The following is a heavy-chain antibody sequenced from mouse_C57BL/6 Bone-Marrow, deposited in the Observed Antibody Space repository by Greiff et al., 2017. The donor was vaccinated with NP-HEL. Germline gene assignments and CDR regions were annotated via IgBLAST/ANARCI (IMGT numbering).Heavy chain of an antibody. V-gene: IGHV1-81*01. CDR3: AREDYYGSSSYYFDY. Sequence: LVESGAELARPGASVKLSCKASGYTFTSYGISWVKQRTGQGLEWIGEIYPRSGNTYYNEKFKGKATLTADKSSSTAYMELRSLTSEDSAVYFCAREDYYGSSSYYFDYWGQGTTLTVSS. D-gene: IGHD1-1*01. CDR1: GYTFTSYG. CDR2: IYPRSGNT. J-gene: IGHJ2*01.